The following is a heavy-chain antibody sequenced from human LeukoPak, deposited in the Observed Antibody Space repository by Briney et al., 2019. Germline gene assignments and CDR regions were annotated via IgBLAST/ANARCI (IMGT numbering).Heavy chain of an antibody. CDR3: ARAPYGSGSYWLDY. V-gene: IGHV3-30-3*01. D-gene: IGHD3-10*01. Sequence: GRSLRLSCAASGFTFSSYAMHWVRQAPGKGLEWVAVISYDGSNKYYADYVKGRFTISRDNSKNTLYLQMNSLRAEDTAVYYCARAPYGSGSYWLDYWGQGPLVTVSS. J-gene: IGHJ4*02. CDR2: ISYDGSNK. CDR1: GFTFSSYA.